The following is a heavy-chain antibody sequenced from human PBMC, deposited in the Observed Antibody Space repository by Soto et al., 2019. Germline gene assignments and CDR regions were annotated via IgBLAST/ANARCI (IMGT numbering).Heavy chain of an antibody. V-gene: IGHV4-39*01. CDR2: IYYSGST. J-gene: IGHJ4*01. CDR1: GAAISSSSYY. Sequence: SETLSLTCTVSGAAISSSSYYWGWIRQPPGKGLEWIGSIYYSGSTYYNPSLKSRVTISVDTSKNQFSLKLSSVTAADTAVYYCASLRCLEWSEIRRWGHGTLVTVSS. D-gene: IGHD3-3*01. CDR3: ASLRCLEWSEIRR.